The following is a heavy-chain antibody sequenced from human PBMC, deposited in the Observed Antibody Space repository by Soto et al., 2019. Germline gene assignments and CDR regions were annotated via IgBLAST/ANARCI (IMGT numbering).Heavy chain of an antibody. CDR1: GFTFSSYD. V-gene: IGHV3-13*01. CDR2: IGTAGDT. J-gene: IGHJ2*01. CDR3: AREVDRRSWYFDL. Sequence: EVQLVESGGGLVQPGGSLRLSCAASGFTFSSYDMHWVRQATGKGLEWVSAIGTAGDTYYPGSVKGRFTISRENAKNSLYLQMNSLRAEDTAVYYCAREVDRRSWYFDLWGRGTLVTVSS. D-gene: IGHD2-15*01.